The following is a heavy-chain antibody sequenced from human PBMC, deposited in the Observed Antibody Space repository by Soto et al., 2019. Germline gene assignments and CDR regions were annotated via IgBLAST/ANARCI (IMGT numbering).Heavy chain of an antibody. V-gene: IGHV3-23*01. CDR3: AKDQDIAVAGNNPDY. J-gene: IGHJ4*02. D-gene: IGHD6-19*01. CDR1: GFTFSSYA. CDR2: ISGSGGST. Sequence: PGGSLRLSCAASGFTFSSYAMSWVRQAPGKGLEWVSAISGSGGSTYYADSVKGRFTISRDNSKSTLYLQMNSLRAEDTAVYYCAKDQDIAVAGNNPDYWGQGTLVTVSS.